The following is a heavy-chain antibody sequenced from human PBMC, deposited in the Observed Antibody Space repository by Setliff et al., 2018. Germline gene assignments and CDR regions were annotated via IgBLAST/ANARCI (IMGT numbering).Heavy chain of an antibody. Sequence: ASVKVSCKASGYTFISYGISWVRQAPGQGLEWMGWISAYIGNTNYAQKLQGRVTMTTDTSTSTAYMELRSLRSDDTAVYYCARDPGWFGELLGYFDYWGQGTLVTVSS. CDR2: ISAYIGNT. CDR3: ARDPGWFGELLGYFDY. J-gene: IGHJ4*02. CDR1: GYTFISYG. D-gene: IGHD3-10*01. V-gene: IGHV1-18*01.